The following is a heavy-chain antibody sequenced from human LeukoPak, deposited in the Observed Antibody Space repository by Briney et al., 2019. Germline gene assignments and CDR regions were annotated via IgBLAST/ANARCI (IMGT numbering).Heavy chain of an antibody. CDR1: GFTFSSYA. CDR2: ISGSGSST. Sequence: GGSLRLSCAASGFTFSSYAMSWVRQAPGKGLEWFSPISGSGSSTYYADSVKGRFTISRDNSKNTLYLQMNSLRAEDTAVYYCAKDRYSSSNFDYWGQGTLVTVSS. J-gene: IGHJ4*02. V-gene: IGHV3-23*01. D-gene: IGHD6-13*01. CDR3: AKDRYSSSNFDY.